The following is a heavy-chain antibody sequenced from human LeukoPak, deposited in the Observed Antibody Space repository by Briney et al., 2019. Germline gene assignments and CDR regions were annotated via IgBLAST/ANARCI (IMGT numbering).Heavy chain of an antibody. CDR2: ISAGNGNT. CDR1: GYTFTSYA. CDR3: ARDSGSGNNDY. V-gene: IGHV1-3*01. Sequence: ASVKVSCKASGYTFTSYAIHWVCQAPGQRLEWMGWISAGNGNTKYSQSFQGRVTFISNTSATTAFMELSSLRSEDAAVYYCARDSGSGNNDYWGQGTLVTVSS. D-gene: IGHD1-26*01. J-gene: IGHJ4*02.